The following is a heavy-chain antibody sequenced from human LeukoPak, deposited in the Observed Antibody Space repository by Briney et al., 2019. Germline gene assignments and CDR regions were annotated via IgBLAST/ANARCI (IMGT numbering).Heavy chain of an antibody. CDR3: ARGNPISDY. CDR2: IYHSGST. CDR1: GYSISSGYY. V-gene: IGHV4-38-2*01. Sequence: SETLSLTCAVSGYSISSGYYWGWIRQPPGKGLEWIGSIYHSGSTYYNPSLKSRVTISVDTSKNQFSLKPSSVTAADTAVYYCARGNPISDYWGQGTLVTVSS. D-gene: IGHD2-21*01. J-gene: IGHJ4*02.